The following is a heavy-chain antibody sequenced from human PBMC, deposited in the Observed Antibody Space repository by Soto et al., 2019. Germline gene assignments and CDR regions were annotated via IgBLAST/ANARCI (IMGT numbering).Heavy chain of an antibody. CDR1: GYTFTSYG. CDR3: ARMFRYCSGGSCRYYFDY. D-gene: IGHD2-15*01. J-gene: IGHJ4*02. Sequence: ASVKVSCKASGYTFTSYGISWVRHAPGQGLEWMGWISAYNGNTNYAQKLQGRVTMTTDTSTSTAYMELRSLRSDDTAVYYCARMFRYCSGGSCRYYFDYWGQGTLVTVSS. V-gene: IGHV1-18*01. CDR2: ISAYNGNT.